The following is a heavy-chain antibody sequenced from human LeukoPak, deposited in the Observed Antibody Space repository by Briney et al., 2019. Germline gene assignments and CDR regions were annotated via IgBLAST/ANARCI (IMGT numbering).Heavy chain of an antibody. CDR1: GFTVSSNY. J-gene: IGHJ3*01. Sequence: GGSLRLSCAASGFTVSSNYMSWVRQAPGKGLEWVSVIYSGGSTYYADSVKGRFTTSRDNSKNTLCLQMNSLRAEDTAVYYCARDSPYSGSYSLWGQGTMVTVSS. D-gene: IGHD1-26*01. V-gene: IGHV3-66*01. CDR2: IYSGGST. CDR3: ARDSPYSGSYSL.